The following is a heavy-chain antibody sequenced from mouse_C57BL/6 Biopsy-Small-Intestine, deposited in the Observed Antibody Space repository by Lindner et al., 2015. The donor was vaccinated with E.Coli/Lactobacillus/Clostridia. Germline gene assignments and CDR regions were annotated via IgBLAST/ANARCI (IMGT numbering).Heavy chain of an antibody. CDR1: GYTFTNYW. J-gene: IGHJ4*01. CDR3: ARSNYDAMDY. CDR2: IYPGGGYT. D-gene: IGHD2-5*01. V-gene: IGHV1-63*01. Sequence: VQLQESGPELVKPGDSVKISCKASGYTFTNYWIGWAKQRPGHGLEWIGDIYPGGGYTNYNEKFKGKATLTADKSSSTAYMQFSSLTSEDSAIYYCARSNYDAMDYWGQGTSVTVSS.